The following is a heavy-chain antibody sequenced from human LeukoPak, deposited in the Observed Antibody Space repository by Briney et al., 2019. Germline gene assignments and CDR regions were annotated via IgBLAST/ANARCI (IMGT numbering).Heavy chain of an antibody. D-gene: IGHD6-19*01. V-gene: IGHV1-69*06. Sequence: ASVKVSCKASGGTFSSYAISWVRQAPGQGLEWMGGIIPIFGTANYAQKFQGRVTITADKSTSTAYMELSSLRAEDTAVYYCAKPLIVVAGTLYFDYWGQGTLVTVSS. J-gene: IGHJ4*02. CDR3: AKPLIVVAGTLYFDY. CDR2: IIPIFGTA. CDR1: GGTFSSYA.